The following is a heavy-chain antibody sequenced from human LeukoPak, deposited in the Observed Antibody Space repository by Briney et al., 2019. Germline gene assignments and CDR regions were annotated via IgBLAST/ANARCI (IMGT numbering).Heavy chain of an antibody. CDR3: ARRGAGSGGLDY. Sequence: GGSLRLSCAASGFSFSLYAMNWVRQAPGKGMEWVSTIIETGASPYYADSVRGRFTVSRDSSKNMFYLQMNSLRAEDTAIYYCARRGAGSGGLDYWGQGTLVTVSS. CDR1: GFSFSLYA. CDR2: IIETGASP. V-gene: IGHV3-23*01. D-gene: IGHD6-19*01. J-gene: IGHJ4*02.